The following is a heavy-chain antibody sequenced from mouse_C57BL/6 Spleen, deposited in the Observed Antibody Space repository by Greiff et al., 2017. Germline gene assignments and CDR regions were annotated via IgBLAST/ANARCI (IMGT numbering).Heavy chain of an antibody. J-gene: IGHJ2*01. CDR1: GYTFTSYW. CDR2: IDPSDSYT. CDR3: AIKVYGSSYWDYYFGY. D-gene: IGHD1-1*01. Sequence: VQLQQPGAELVKPGASVKLSCKASGYTFTSYWMQWVKQRPGQGLEWIGEIDPSDSYTNYNQKFKGKATLTVDTSSSTAYMQLSSLTSEDSAVYYCAIKVYGSSYWDYYFGYWGQGTTLTVSA. V-gene: IGHV1-50*01.